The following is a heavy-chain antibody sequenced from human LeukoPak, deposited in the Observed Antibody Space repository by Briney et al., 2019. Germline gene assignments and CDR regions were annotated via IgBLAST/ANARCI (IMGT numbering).Heavy chain of an antibody. CDR1: GFTFSSYS. CDR3: AKRIQSAMAMGY. V-gene: IGHV3-53*01. J-gene: IGHJ4*02. CDR2: IYSGGST. D-gene: IGHD5-18*01. Sequence: GGSLRLSCAASGFTFSSYSMNWVRQAPGKGLEWVSVIYSGGSTYYADSVKGRFTISRDNSKNTLYLQMNSLRAEDTAVYYCAKRIQSAMAMGYWGQGTLVTVSS.